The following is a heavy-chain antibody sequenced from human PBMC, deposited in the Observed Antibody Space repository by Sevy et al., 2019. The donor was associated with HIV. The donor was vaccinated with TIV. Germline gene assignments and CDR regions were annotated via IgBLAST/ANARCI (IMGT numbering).Heavy chain of an antibody. CDR1: GGYMSSYY. J-gene: IGHJ4*02. V-gene: IGHV4-4*07. CDR3: AREPSMVRGVMYYFDY. D-gene: IGHD3-10*01. CDR2: IYTSGST. Sequence: SETLSLTCTVSGGYMSSYYWSWIRQPAGKGLEWIGLIYTSGSTNYNPSLKSRVTMSVDTSKNQFSLKLSSVTAADTAVYYCAREPSMVRGVMYYFDYWGQGSLVTVSS.